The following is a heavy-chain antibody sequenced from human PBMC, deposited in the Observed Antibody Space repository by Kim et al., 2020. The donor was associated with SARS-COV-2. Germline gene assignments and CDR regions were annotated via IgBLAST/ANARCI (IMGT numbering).Heavy chain of an antibody. CDR3: ARKEQAFDI. J-gene: IGHJ3*02. V-gene: IGHV4-39*01. CDR2: GSP. Sequence: GSPSYHPSLNGRVTLSVDTSNNQFSLKLSSVTAADTAVYYCARKEQAFDIWGQGTMVTVSS.